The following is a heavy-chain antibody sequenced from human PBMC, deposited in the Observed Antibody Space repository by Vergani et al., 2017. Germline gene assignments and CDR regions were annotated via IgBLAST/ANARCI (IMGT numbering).Heavy chain of an antibody. J-gene: IGHJ5*02. CDR3: ARDRRIMYNWFDP. CDR2: ISGSGGST. CDR1: GFTFSSYA. Sequence: EVQLLESGGGLVQPGGSLRLSCAASGFTFSSYAMSWVRQAPGKGLEWVSAISGSGGSTYYADSVKGRFIISRDNSKDIVYLQMNSLRVEDTAVYYCARDRRIMYNWFDPWGQGTLVTVSS. V-gene: IGHV3-23*01.